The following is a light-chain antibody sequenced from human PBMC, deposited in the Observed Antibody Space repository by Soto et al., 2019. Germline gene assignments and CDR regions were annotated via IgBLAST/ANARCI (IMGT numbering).Light chain of an antibody. Sequence: QSVLTQSPSASAYLGASVKLTCTLSSGHSSYAIAWYQQQPEKGPRYLRKLNRDGSHSKGDRIPDRLSGSSPGAERYLTISSLQSEDEGGYYRQTWGSGIQVFGGGTKLTVL. CDR3: QTWGSGIQV. J-gene: IGLJ2*01. CDR1: SGHSSYA. V-gene: IGLV4-69*01. CDR2: LNRDGSH.